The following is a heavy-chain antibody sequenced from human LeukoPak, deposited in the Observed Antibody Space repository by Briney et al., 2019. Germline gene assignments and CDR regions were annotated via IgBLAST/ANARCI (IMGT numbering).Heavy chain of an antibody. CDR1: GGSISSYY. CDR3: ARLLEPWRYFDL. V-gene: IGHV4-59*08. D-gene: IGHD5-12*01. J-gene: IGHJ2*01. CDR2: IYYSGST. Sequence: SETLSLTCTVSGGSISSYYWSWIRQPPGKGLEWIGYIYYSGSTNYNPSIKSRVTISVDTSKNQFSLKLSSVTAADTAVYYCARLLEPWRYFDLWGRGTLVTVSS.